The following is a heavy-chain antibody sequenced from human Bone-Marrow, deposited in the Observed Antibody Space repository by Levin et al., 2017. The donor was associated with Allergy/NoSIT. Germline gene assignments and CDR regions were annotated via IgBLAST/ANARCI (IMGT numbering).Heavy chain of an antibody. CDR3: ARDIRGLIGGKDY. CDR1: GFTFDDYG. V-gene: IGHV3-20*04. Sequence: ETLSLTCAASGFTFDDYGMSWVRQAPGKGLEWVSGINWNGGSTGYADSVKGRFTISRDNAKNSLYLQMNSLRAEDTALYYCARDIRGLIGGKDYWGQGTLVTVSS. D-gene: IGHD3-3*02. J-gene: IGHJ4*02. CDR2: INWNGGST.